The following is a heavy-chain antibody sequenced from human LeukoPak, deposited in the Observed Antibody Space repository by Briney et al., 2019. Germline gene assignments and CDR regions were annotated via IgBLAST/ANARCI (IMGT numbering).Heavy chain of an antibody. CDR2: ISSSGSYT. Sequence: PGGSLRLSCAASGFTFSDYYMNWIRQAPGRGLEWVSYISSSGSYTNYADSVKGRFTISRDNAKNSLYLQMSSLGAEDTAVYYCARGVAGPWGQGTLVTVSS. D-gene: IGHD6-19*01. V-gene: IGHV3-11*06. CDR3: ARGVAGP. CDR1: GFTFSDYY. J-gene: IGHJ5*02.